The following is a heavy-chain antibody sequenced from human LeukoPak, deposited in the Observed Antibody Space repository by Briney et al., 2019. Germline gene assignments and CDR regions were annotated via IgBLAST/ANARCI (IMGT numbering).Heavy chain of an antibody. D-gene: IGHD5-18*01. V-gene: IGHV1-2*02. CDR3: ARDGDSYGYYYYGMDV. J-gene: IGHJ6*02. CDR1: GYTFTGYY. CDR2: INPNSGGT. Sequence: ASVPVSRKASGYTFTGYYMHWVRQAPGQGLEWMGWINPNSGGTKYAQTSQGRVTMTRDTSISTAYMELSSLRSDDTAVYYCARDGDSYGYYYYGMDVWGQGTTDTVSS.